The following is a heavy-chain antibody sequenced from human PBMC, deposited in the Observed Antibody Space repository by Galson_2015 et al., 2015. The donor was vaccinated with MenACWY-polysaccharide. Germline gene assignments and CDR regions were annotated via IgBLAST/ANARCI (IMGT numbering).Heavy chain of an antibody. J-gene: IGHJ4*02. Sequence: SLRLSCAVSGFTFSIYGMYWVRQAPGQGLEFVSTIAGSGGGISYADSVKGRFTISRDNSRNTLFLQMTSLRVEDTAVYYCVKDFGRQVIRPAHWGQGTLVTVSS. D-gene: IGHD2/OR15-2a*01. CDR2: IAGSGGGI. V-gene: IGHV3-64D*08. CDR3: VKDFGRQVIRPAH. CDR1: GFTFSIYG.